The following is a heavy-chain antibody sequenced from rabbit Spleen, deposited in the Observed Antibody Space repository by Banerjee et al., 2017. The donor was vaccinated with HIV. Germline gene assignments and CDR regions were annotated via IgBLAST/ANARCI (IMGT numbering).Heavy chain of an antibody. CDR3: ARSGYVGWGGDGDLTGNKL. Sequence: QSLEESGGDLVKPGASLTLTCTASGFSLSSYYMCWVRQAPGKGLEWIGCIYTGSGNTYYASWAKGRFTISKTSSTTVTLQMTSLTAADTATYFCARSGYVGWGGDGDLTGNKLWGPGTLVTVS. J-gene: IGHJ4*01. CDR1: GFSLSSYY. V-gene: IGHV1S40*01. CDR2: IYTGSGNT. D-gene: IGHD4-1*01.